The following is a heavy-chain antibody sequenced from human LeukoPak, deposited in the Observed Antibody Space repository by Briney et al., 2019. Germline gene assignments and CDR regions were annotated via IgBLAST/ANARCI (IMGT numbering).Heavy chain of an antibody. CDR2: IYYSGGT. CDR1: GGSISSGDYD. V-gene: IGHV4-30-4*08. CDR3: ARAIVVVPATFDP. D-gene: IGHD2-2*01. Sequence: PSQTLSLTCTVSGGSISSGDYDWGWIRQPRGKGMEWIGYIYYSGGTYYNPSLKSRVTISVDTSKNQFSLKLSSVTAADTAVYYCARAIVVVPATFDPWGQGTLVTVSS. J-gene: IGHJ5*02.